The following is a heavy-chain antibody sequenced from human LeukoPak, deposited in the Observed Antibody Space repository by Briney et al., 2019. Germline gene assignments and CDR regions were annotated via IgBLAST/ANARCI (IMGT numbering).Heavy chain of an antibody. V-gene: IGHV3-23*01. Sequence: GESLRLSCAASGFTFSSYAMSWIRQAPGKGLEWVSAISGSGGSTYYADSVKGRFTISRDNSKNTLYLQMNSLRAEDTAVYYCAKDQIHGYFDYWGQGTLVTVSS. D-gene: IGHD5-18*01. J-gene: IGHJ4*02. CDR1: GFTFSSYA. CDR3: AKDQIHGYFDY. CDR2: ISGSGGST.